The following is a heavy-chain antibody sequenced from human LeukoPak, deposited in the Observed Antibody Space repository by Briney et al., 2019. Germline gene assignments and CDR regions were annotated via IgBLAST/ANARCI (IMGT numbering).Heavy chain of an antibody. CDR3: ARIASYYDFWSAYNYYYYKDV. Sequence: SSETLSLTCAVYGGSFSGYYWSWIRQPPGKGLEWIGEINHSGSTNYNPSLKSRVTISVDTSKNQFSLKLSSVTAADTAVYYCARIASYYDFWSAYNYYYYKDVWGKGTTVTVSS. V-gene: IGHV4-34*01. J-gene: IGHJ6*03. CDR1: GGSFSGYY. D-gene: IGHD3-3*01. CDR2: INHSGST.